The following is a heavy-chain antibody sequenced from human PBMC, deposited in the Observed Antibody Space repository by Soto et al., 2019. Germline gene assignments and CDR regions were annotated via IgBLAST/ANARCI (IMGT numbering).Heavy chain of an antibody. J-gene: IGHJ4*02. CDR3: ARTEQQLPLDY. CDR1: GFTFSSYA. D-gene: IGHD6-13*01. Sequence: AGSLRLSCAASGFTFSSYAMHWVRQAPGKGLEWVAVISYDGSNKYYADSVKGRFTISRDNSKNTLYLQMNSLRAEDTAVYYCARTEQQLPLDYWGQGTLVTVSS. CDR2: ISYDGSNK. V-gene: IGHV3-30-3*01.